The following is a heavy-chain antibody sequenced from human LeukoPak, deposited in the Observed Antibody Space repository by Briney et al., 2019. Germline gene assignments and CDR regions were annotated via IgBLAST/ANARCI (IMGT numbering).Heavy chain of an antibody. D-gene: IGHD4-17*01. CDR1: GFTFSNAW. CDR2: IKSKTDGGTT. CDR3: AGDYSARDY. J-gene: IGHJ4*02. Sequence: GGSLRLSCAASGFTFSNAWMSWVRQAPGKGLEWVGRIKSKTDGGTTDYAAPVKGRFTISRDNAKNSLYLQMNNLRAEDTAVYYCAGDYSARDYWGQGTLVTVSS. V-gene: IGHV3-15*01.